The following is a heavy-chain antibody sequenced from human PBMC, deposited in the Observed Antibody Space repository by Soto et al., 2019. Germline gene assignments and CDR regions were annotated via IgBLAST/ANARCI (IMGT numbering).Heavy chain of an antibody. J-gene: IGHJ6*02. CDR3: AKAHIVVVPATHTYGMDV. CDR1: GFTFSSYA. CDR2: ISGSGGST. D-gene: IGHD2-2*01. V-gene: IGHV3-23*01. Sequence: EVQLLESGGGLVQPGGSLRLSCAASGFTFSSYAMSWVRQAPGKGLEWVSAISGSGGSTYYADSEKGRFTISRDNSKNTLYLQMNSLRAEDTAVYYCAKAHIVVVPATHTYGMDVWGQGTTVTVSS.